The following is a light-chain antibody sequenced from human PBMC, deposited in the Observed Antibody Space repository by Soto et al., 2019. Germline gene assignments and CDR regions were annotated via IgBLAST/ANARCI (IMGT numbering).Light chain of an antibody. CDR3: QQYGSSSWT. V-gene: IGKV3-20*01. CDR2: GAS. J-gene: IGKJ1*01. Sequence: EIVLTQSPGTLSLFPGERATLSCKTSQSVSSSSLAWYQQKPGQAPRLVIYGASSRATGIPDRFSGSGSGTDFTLTISRLEPEDFAVYYCQQYGSSSWTFGQGTKVEIK. CDR1: QSVSSSS.